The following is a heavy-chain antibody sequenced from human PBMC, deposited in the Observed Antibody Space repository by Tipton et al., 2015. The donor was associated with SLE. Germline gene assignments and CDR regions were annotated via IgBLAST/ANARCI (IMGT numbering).Heavy chain of an antibody. J-gene: IGHJ4*02. CDR3: ARGTVPYSSGGPLDY. CDR1: GFTFSSYS. CDR2: ISSSSSTI. D-gene: IGHD6-19*01. Sequence: SLRLSCSASGFTFSSYSMNWVRQAPGKGLEWVSYISSSSSTIYYADSVKGRFTISRDNAKNSLYLQMNGLRAEDTAVYYCARGTVPYSSGGPLDYWGQGTLVTVSS. V-gene: IGHV3-48*01.